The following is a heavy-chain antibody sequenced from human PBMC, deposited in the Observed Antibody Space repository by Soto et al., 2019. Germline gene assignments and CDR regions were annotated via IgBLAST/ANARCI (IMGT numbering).Heavy chain of an antibody. J-gene: IGHJ6*02. CDR2: IYYSGST. D-gene: IGHD2-15*01. CDR1: GGSISSYY. Sequence: QVQLQESGPGLVKPSETLSLTCTVSGGSISSYYWSWIRQPPGKGLEWIGYIYYSGSTNYNPSLKSRVTMSVDTSKNQFSLKLSSVTAADTAVYYCARTVVTNYYYYGMDVWGQGTTVTVSS. CDR3: ARTVVTNYYYYGMDV. V-gene: IGHV4-59*01.